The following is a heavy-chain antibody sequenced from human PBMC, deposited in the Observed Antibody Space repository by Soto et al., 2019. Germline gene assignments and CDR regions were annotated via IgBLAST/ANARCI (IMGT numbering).Heavy chain of an antibody. D-gene: IGHD5-18*01. Sequence: QVQLVQSGAEVKKPGASVKVSCKASGYIFTNYYMHWVRQAPGQGLEWMGIINPSGGSTSYAQKFQDRVTMTRDTSTSTVYMELSSLRSEDTAVYYCSRGGYSFGEEWGQGTLVTVSS. J-gene: IGHJ4*02. CDR3: SRGGYSFGEE. CDR2: INPSGGST. V-gene: IGHV1-46*03. CDR1: GYIFTNYY.